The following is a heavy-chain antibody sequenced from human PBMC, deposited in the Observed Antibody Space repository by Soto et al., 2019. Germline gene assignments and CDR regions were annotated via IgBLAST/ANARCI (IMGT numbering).Heavy chain of an antibody. CDR2: ISAYNGNT. D-gene: IGHD1-1*01. CDR3: ARDLLKGSRRELDRAAY. CDR1: GYTFTNYA. J-gene: IGHJ4*02. Sequence: ASVKVSCKASGYTFTNYAINWVRQAPGQGLEWMGWISAYNGNTNFAQKLQGRVTMTTDTSTSTAYMELSSLRSDDADMYDCARDLLKGSRRELDRAAYWGQGTLVTVSS. V-gene: IGHV1-18*04.